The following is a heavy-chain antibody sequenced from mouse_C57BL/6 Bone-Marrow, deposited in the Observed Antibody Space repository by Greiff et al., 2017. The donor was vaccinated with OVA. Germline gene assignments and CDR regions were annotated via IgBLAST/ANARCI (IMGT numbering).Heavy chain of an antibody. Sequence: QVQLQQSGAELVRPGTSVKMSCKASGYTFTNYWIGWTKQRPGHGLEWIGDIYPGGGSTNYNAKFKGKATLTADKSSSTAYMQFSSLTSEDSAIYYGARAAYDGPWFANWGQGTLVTVSA. D-gene: IGHD2-3*01. CDR3: ARAAYDGPWFAN. CDR1: GYTFTNYW. V-gene: IGHV1-63*01. J-gene: IGHJ3*01. CDR2: IYPGGGST.